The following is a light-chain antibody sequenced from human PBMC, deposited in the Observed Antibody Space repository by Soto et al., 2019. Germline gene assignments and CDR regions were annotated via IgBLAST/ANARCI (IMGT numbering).Light chain of an antibody. CDR1: QSVGSSY. J-gene: IGKJ1*01. V-gene: IGKV3-20*01. CDR2: AGS. CDR3: QQYAGSPRT. Sequence: EIVLTQSPGTLSLSPGERATLSCRTSQSVGSSYLAWYQQIPGQAPRLLIYAGSSRATGIPDRFSGSGSGTDFSLTISRLEPEDFAMYYCQQYAGSPRTFGQGTTVEIK.